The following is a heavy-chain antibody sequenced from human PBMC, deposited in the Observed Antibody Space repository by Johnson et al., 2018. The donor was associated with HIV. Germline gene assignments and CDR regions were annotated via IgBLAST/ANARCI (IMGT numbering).Heavy chain of an antibody. CDR1: GFTFSSYG. Sequence: QVLLVESGGGVVRPGGSLRLSCAASGFTFSSYGMHWVRQAPDKGLEWVAFIRYDGSNKYYADSVKGRFTISRDNSKNTLYLQMNSLRAEDTAVYYCAKGLKLGSGDDAFDIWGQGTMVTVSS. CDR3: AKGLKLGSGDDAFDI. V-gene: IGHV3-30*02. CDR2: IRYDGSNK. D-gene: IGHD7-27*01. J-gene: IGHJ3*02.